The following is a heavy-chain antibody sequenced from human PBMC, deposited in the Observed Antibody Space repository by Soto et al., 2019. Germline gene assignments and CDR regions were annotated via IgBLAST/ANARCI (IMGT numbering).Heavy chain of an antibody. V-gene: IGHV3-23*01. D-gene: IGHD7-27*01. CDR3: AKARDLHWVRLPFDY. J-gene: IGHJ4*02. Sequence: EVQLLESGGGLVQPGGSLRLSCVGSGFFFSSYTMTWVRQAPGKGLEWVSSFSATSENTYYADSVRGRFTISRDNSKNTLSLQMNSLTAEDTAIYYCAKARDLHWVRLPFDYWGQGILVTVSS. CDR1: GFFFSSYT. CDR2: FSATSENT.